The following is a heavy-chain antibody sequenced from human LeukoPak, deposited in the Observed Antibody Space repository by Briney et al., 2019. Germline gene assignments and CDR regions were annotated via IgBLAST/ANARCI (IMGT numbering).Heavy chain of an antibody. Sequence: PSETLSLTCTVSGGSISSYYWSWIRQPPGKGLEWIGYIYYSGSTNYNPSLKSRGTISVDTSKNQLDLKLSSVTAADTAVYYCARVYSSGWYDVGEYYFDYWGQGTLVTVSS. CDR1: GGSISSYY. V-gene: IGHV4-59*08. CDR3: ARVYSSGWYDVGEYYFDY. J-gene: IGHJ4*02. D-gene: IGHD6-19*01. CDR2: IYYSGST.